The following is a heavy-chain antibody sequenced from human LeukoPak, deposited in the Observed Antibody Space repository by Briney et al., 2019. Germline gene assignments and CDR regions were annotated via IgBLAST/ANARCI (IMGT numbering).Heavy chain of an antibody. V-gene: IGHV1-46*01. Sequence: ASVKVSCKASGYTFTSYYMHLVRQAAGQGLEWMGIINPSGGSTSYAQKFQGRVTMTRDTSTSTVYMELSSLRSEDTAVYYCARDSARGYFDYWGQGTLVTVSS. J-gene: IGHJ4*02. CDR2: INPSGGST. CDR3: ARDSARGYFDY. D-gene: IGHD3-10*01. CDR1: GYTFTSYY.